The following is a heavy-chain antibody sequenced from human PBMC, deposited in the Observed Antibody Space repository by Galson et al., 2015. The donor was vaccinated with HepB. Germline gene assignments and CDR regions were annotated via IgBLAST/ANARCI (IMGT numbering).Heavy chain of an antibody. V-gene: IGHV1-2*02. J-gene: IGHJ4*02. CDR1: GYTFTDYY. Sequence: SVKVSCKASGYTFTDYYMHWVRQAPGQGLEWMGWINPNSGGTHYAQKFLDRVTMTRDTSISTAYMDLSRLRSDDTAVYYCARGRWGQYDQLPILYDFWGQGTLVTVSS. CDR3: ARGRWGQYDQLPILYDF. D-gene: IGHD2-2*01. CDR2: INPNSGGT.